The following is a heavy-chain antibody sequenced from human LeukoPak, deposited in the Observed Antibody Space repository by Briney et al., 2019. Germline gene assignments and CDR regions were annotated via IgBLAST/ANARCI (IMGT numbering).Heavy chain of an antibody. CDR1: GGSISSSSHY. Sequence: PSETLSLTCTVSGGSISSSSHYWGWIRQPPGKWLEWIGSIYYSGSTYYNPSLQSRVTISVDTSKNQFSLKLSSVTAADTAIYYCASRIVVAGTADYWGQGTLVTVSS. CDR2: IYYSGST. CDR3: ASRIVVAGTADY. D-gene: IGHD6-19*01. V-gene: IGHV4-39*01. J-gene: IGHJ4*02.